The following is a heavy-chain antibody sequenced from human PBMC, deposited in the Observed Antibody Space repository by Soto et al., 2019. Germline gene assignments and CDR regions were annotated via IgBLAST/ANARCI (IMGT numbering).Heavy chain of an antibody. J-gene: IGHJ5*02. CDR1: GDSVSSNSAA. D-gene: IGHD6-19*01. CDR3: ARDTGYSSGWKNWFDP. V-gene: IGHV6-1*01. Sequence: SQTLSLTCAISGDSVSSNSAAWNWIRQSPSRGLEWLGRTYYRSKWYNDYAVSVKSRITINPDTSKNQFSLQLNSVTPEDTAVYYCARDTGYSSGWKNWFDPWGQGTLVTVSS. CDR2: TYYRSKWYN.